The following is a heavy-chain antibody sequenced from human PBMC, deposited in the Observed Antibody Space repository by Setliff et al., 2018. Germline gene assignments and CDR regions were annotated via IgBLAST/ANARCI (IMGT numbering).Heavy chain of an antibody. CDR1: GGTFINYA. J-gene: IGHJ4*02. V-gene: IGHV1-69*13. CDR2: IIPIFGTA. D-gene: IGHD1-26*01. CDR3: ARVSRTIVAARGFDY. Sequence: ASVKVSCKASGGTFINYAISWVRQAPGQGLEWTGGIIPIFGTANYAQKFQGRVTITADESTSTAYMELSSLRSEDTAVYYCARVSRTIVAARGFDYWGQGTLVTVS.